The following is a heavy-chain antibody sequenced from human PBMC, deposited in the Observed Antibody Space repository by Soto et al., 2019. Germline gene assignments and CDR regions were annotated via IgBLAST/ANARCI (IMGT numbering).Heavy chain of an antibody. D-gene: IGHD3-10*01. V-gene: IGHV3-23*01. CDR2: ISVSSDNT. CDR3: AKDSDTKRGPDY. CDR1: GFTFSNYA. Sequence: GGSLRLSCXASGFTFSNYAMNWVRQAPGKGLEWVSGISVSSDNTFYADSVKGRFTISRDNSKSTLFLQMNSLRAEDTALYYCAKDSDTKRGPDYWGQGTLVTVSS. J-gene: IGHJ4*02.